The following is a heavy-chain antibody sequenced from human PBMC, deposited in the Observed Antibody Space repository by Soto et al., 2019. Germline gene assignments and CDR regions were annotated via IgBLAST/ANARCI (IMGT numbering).Heavy chain of an antibody. V-gene: IGHV4-30-4*01. J-gene: IGHJ2*01. D-gene: IGHD3-9*01. Sequence: PSETLSLTCTVSGGSISSGDYYWSWIRQPPGKGLEWIGYIYYSGSTYYNPSLKSRVTISVDTSKNQFSLKLSSVTAADTAVYYCARAGPYDSPAYFDLRGRGTLVTVSS. CDR3: ARAGPYDSPAYFDL. CDR2: IYYSGST. CDR1: GGSISSGDYY.